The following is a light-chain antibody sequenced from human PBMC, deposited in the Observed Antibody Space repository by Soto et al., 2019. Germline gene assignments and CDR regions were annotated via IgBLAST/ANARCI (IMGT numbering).Light chain of an antibody. Sequence: IQLTQSPSSLSASVGDRVTITCRASQSIGSWLAWYQQKPGKAPKLLIYKASTLESGVPSRFSGSGSGTEFTLTIRSLQPDDFATYYCQQYNTYLWTFGQGTKVDIK. J-gene: IGKJ1*01. V-gene: IGKV1-5*03. CDR2: KAS. CDR1: QSIGSW. CDR3: QQYNTYLWT.